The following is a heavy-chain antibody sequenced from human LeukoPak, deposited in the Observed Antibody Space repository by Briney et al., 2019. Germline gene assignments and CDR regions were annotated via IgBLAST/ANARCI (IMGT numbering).Heavy chain of an antibody. V-gene: IGHV4-61*01. CDR3: AREGDSSVKSAFDI. Sequence: SETLSLTCTVSGGSISSSSYYWGWIRQPPGKGLEWIGYIYYSGSTNYNPSLKSRVTISVDTSKNQFSLKLSSVTAADTAVYYCAREGDSSVKSAFDIWGQGTMVTVSS. CDR2: IYYSGST. D-gene: IGHD3-22*01. CDR1: GGSISSSSYY. J-gene: IGHJ3*02.